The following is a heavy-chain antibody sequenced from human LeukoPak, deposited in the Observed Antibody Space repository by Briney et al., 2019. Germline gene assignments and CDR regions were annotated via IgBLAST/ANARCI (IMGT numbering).Heavy chain of an antibody. CDR3: VRIPSSAGFPNWFDP. J-gene: IGHJ5*02. CDR2: ISSSNDYI. Sequence: GGSLRLSCAASGFTFSTSTMNWVRQAPGKGLEWVSSISSSNDYIYYADSVKGRFTISRDNAKNSLYLQMNSLRAEDTAVYYCVRIPSSAGFPNWFDPWGQGTLVTVSS. V-gene: IGHV3-21*01. CDR1: GFTFSTST. D-gene: IGHD5-24*01.